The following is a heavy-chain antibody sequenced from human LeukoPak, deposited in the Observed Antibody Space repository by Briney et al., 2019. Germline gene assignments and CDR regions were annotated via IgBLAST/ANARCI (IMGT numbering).Heavy chain of an antibody. J-gene: IGHJ4*02. CDR2: IYPGDSDT. D-gene: IGHD3-22*01. CDR3: ARAGYYDNGLWEPGDY. CDR1: GYSFTSNW. Sequence: GESLKISCKGSGYSFTSNWIGWVRQMPGKGLEWMGIIYPGDSDTRYSPSFQGQVTISADKSISTAYLQWSSLKASDTAMYYCARAGYYDNGLWEPGDYWGQGTLVTVSS. V-gene: IGHV5-51*01.